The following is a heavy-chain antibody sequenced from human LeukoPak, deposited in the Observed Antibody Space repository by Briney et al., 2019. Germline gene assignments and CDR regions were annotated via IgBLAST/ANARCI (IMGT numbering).Heavy chain of an antibody. D-gene: IGHD1-14*01. J-gene: IGHJ4*02. CDR2: INPNSGDT. V-gene: IGHV1-2*02. CDR3: AKNPCEYYFDY. CDR1: GYTFTGYY. Sequence: ASVKVSCKASGYTFTGYYMHWVRQAPGQGLEWMGWINPNSGDTNYAQKFQGRVIMTRDTSIRTAYLELSGLRSDDTAVYYCAKNPCEYYFDYWGQGTLVTVSS.